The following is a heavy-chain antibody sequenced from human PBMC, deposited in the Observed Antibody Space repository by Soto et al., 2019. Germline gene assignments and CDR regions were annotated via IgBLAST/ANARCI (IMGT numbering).Heavy chain of an antibody. V-gene: IGHV3-21*04. J-gene: IGHJ4*02. CDR3: AKVFSPEGGNYFDH. CDR2: ISSSSSYI. Sequence: VGSLRLSCAASGFTFSSYSMNWVRQAPGKGLEWVSSISSSSSYIYYADSVKGRFTISRDNDKNTVFLEIDSLRAEDTAVYYCAKVFSPEGGNYFDHWGPGTLVTVSS. CDR1: GFTFSSYS.